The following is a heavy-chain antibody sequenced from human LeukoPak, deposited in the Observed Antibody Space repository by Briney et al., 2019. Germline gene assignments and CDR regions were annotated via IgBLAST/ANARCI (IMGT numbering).Heavy chain of an antibody. CDR3: ARYHYYNSGSYLY. CDR1: GFTFSTSA. J-gene: IGHJ4*02. V-gene: IGHV3-23*01. D-gene: IGHD3-10*01. Sequence: PGESLRLSCAAAGFTFSTSAMSWVRQAPGKGLEWVSAMSGSGGSTYYADSVKGRFTISRDNSQNTLYLQVNSLRAEDTAVYYCARYHYYNSGSYLYWGQGTLVTVSS. CDR2: MSGSGGST.